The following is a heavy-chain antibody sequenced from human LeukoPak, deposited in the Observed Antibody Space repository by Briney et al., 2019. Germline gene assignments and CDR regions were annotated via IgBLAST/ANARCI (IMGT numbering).Heavy chain of an antibody. J-gene: IGHJ4*02. CDR3: ARAGLYYYDSSGYSHLPYYFDY. V-gene: IGHV4-31*03. D-gene: IGHD3-22*01. CDR1: GGSISSGGYY. Sequence: PSETLSLTCTVSGGSISSGGYYWSWIRQHPGKGLEWIGYIYYSGSTYYNPSLKSRVTISVDTSKNQFSLKLSSVTAADTAAYYCARAGLYYYDSSGYSHLPYYFDYWGQGTLVTVSS. CDR2: IYYSGST.